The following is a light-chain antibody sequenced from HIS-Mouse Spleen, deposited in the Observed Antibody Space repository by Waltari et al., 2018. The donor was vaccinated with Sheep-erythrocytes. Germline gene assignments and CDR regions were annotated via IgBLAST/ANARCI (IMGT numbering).Light chain of an antibody. CDR2: DAS. CDR3: QQFNNYPRT. Sequence: AIQLTQSPSSLSSSVGDRVTTTCRATQGISSALAWYQQKPGKAPKLLIYDASSLESGVPSRFSGSGSGTDFTLTISSLQPEDFATYYCQQFNNYPRTFGQGTKVEIK. CDR1: QGISSA. V-gene: IGKV1D-13*01. J-gene: IGKJ1*01.